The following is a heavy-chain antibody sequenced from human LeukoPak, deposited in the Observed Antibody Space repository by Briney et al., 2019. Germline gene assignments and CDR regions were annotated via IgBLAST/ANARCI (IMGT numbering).Heavy chain of an antibody. D-gene: IGHD5-12*01. CDR3: ARAGGYASSWAY. J-gene: IGHJ4*02. CDR1: GFTFSSYW. V-gene: IGHV3-7*01. Sequence: GGSLRLSCAASGFTFSSYWMSWVRQAPGKGLEWVANKKQDGSEKNYVDSVKGRFTISRDNAKNSLDLQMNSLRAEDTAVYYCARAGGYASSWAYWGQGTLVTVSS. CDR2: KKQDGSEK.